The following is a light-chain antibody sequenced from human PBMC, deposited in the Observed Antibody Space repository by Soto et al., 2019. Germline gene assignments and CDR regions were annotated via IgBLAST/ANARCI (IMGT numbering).Light chain of an antibody. CDR3: QQSNNYPWT. Sequence: DIQMTQSPSTLSASVGDRVTITCRASQYIHNYLAWYQQKPGEAPKLLIYEAANLESGVPSRVSGSGTGTEFTLTIRNLQPDDFATYYRQQSNNYPWTFGQGTRVEIK. V-gene: IGKV1-5*03. J-gene: IGKJ1*01. CDR1: QYIHNY. CDR2: EAA.